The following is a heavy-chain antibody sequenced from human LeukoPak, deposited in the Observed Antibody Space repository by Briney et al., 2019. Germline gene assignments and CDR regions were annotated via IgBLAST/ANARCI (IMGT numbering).Heavy chain of an antibody. D-gene: IGHD1-26*01. V-gene: IGHV3-30-3*01. CDR3: ARDRSGSNLFDY. J-gene: IGHJ4*02. CDR1: GFTFSSYA. CDR2: ISYDGSNK. Sequence: EAGGSLRLSCAASGFTFSSYAIHWVRQAPGKGLEWVAVISYDGSNKYYSDSVKGRFTISRDNSKNTLYLQMNSLRAEDTAVYYCARDRSGSNLFDYWGQGTLVTVSS.